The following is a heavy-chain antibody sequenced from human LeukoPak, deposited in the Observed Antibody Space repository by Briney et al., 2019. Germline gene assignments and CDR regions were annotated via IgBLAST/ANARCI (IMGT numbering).Heavy chain of an antibody. D-gene: IGHD6-13*01. J-gene: IGHJ4*02. CDR1: GFTFSSYS. CDR2: ISSSGSTI. V-gene: IGHV3-48*04. Sequence: PGGSLRLSCAASGFTFSSYSMNWVRQAPGKGLEWVSYISSSGSTIYYADSVKGRFTISRDNAKNSLYLQMNSLRAEDTAVYYCARDRGGSSWYYFDYWGQGTLVTVSS. CDR3: ARDRGGSSWYYFDY.